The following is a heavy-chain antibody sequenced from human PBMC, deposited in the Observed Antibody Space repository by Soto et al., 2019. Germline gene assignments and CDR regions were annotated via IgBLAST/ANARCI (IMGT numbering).Heavy chain of an antibody. CDR1: GGSSKNYA. CDR3: ARDMTVFTVPYFDS. D-gene: IGHD2-21*02. V-gene: IGHV1-69*06. Sequence: QVQLVQSGAEVKKPGSSVKVSCKASGGSSKNYAISWVRQAPGQGLEWMGGIIPISGTADYAQKFQGRLTITADKSTNTAYMELSSLRSEDTAVYYCARDMTVFTVPYFDSWGQGTLVTVSS. CDR2: IIPISGTA. J-gene: IGHJ4*02.